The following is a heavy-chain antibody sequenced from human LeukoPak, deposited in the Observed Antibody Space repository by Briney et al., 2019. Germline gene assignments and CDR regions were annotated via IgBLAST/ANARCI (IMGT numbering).Heavy chain of an antibody. CDR2: IKSKTDGGTT. Sequence: GGSLRLFCGVSGFTFRNDWMSWVRQAPGKGLEWVGRIKSKTDGGTTDYAATVKGRFTILRDDSKNTLYLQMNSLKTEDTAVYYCTTDQFSGGYIQADYWGQGTLVTVSS. J-gene: IGHJ4*02. V-gene: IGHV3-15*01. CDR1: GFTFRNDW. D-gene: IGHD5-12*01. CDR3: TTDQFSGGYIQADY.